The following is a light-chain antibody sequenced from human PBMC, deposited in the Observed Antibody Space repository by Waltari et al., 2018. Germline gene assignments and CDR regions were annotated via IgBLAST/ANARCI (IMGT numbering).Light chain of an antibody. CDR3: QQYNNWPPLYT. CDR2: AAS. Sequence: DIVMTQSPGTLSVSPGDRATLPCRASQSVSSNLAWYQQKPGQAPRLLIYAASNRATGVPARFSGSGSGTEFTLTISSLQSEDFAVYYCQQYNNWPPLYTFGPGTTVDLK. V-gene: IGKV3-15*01. CDR1: QSVSSN. J-gene: IGKJ3*01.